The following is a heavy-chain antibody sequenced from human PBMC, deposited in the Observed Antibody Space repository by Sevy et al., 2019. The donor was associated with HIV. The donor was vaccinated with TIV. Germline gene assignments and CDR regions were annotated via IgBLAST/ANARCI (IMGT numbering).Heavy chain of an antibody. V-gene: IGHV3-21*01. Sequence: GGSLRLSCAASGFSFNTYTFYWVRQAPGEGLEWISSISSSGVYEYYADSVRGRFTISRDNAKNSLSLQMNGLRVEDTGVYYCARVPDSGGRGRADYWSQGTRVTVSS. CDR3: ARVPDSGGRGRADY. D-gene: IGHD1-26*01. CDR1: GFSFNTYT. CDR2: ISSSGVYE. J-gene: IGHJ4*02.